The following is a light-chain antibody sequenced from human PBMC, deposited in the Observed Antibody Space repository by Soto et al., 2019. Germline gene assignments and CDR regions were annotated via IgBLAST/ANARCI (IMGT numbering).Light chain of an antibody. V-gene: IGKV3-11*01. CDR2: DAS. CDR1: QTVRGL. J-gene: IGKJ4*01. CDR3: QQRSAWPLT. Sequence: EIVLTQSPATLSLSPGERATLSCRASQTVRGLLAWYQQKPGQAPRVLIQDASNMATGIPARFSGSGSGTDFTLTISSLEPEDFAVYYCQQRSAWPLTFGGGTKVEIK.